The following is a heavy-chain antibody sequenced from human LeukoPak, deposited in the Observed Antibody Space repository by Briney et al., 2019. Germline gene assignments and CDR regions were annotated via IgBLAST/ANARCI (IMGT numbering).Heavy chain of an antibody. CDR1: GFTFSSYS. V-gene: IGHV3-21*01. CDR2: ISSSSSYI. Sequence: GGSLRLSCAASGFTFSSYSMNWDRQAPGKGLEWVSSISSSSSYIYYADSVKGRFTISRNNAKNSLYLQMNSLRAEDTAVYYCARESFGDSSSWYEVDYWGQGTLVTVSS. D-gene: IGHD6-13*01. CDR3: ARESFGDSSSWYEVDY. J-gene: IGHJ4*02.